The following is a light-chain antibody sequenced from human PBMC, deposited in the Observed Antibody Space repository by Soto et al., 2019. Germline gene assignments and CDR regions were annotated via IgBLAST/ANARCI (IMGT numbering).Light chain of an antibody. CDR2: DAS. CDR1: QTVRNNY. J-gene: IGKJ4*01. Sequence: EFVLTQSPGTLSLSPGERATLSCRASQTVRNNYFAWYQQKPGQAPRLLIYDASSWATGIPDRFSGGGSVTHFTLTISGLEPEDFVVYYCQQFSSSPLTFGGGTKWEIK. CDR3: QQFSSSPLT. V-gene: IGKV3-20*01.